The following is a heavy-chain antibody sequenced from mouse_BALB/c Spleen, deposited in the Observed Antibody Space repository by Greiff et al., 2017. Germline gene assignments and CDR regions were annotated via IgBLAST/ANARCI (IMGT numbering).Heavy chain of an antibody. CDR3: ARDHCGYDVGGAMDY. J-gene: IGHJ4*01. D-gene: IGHD2-2*01. V-gene: IGHV2-9*02. Sequence: VKLVESGPGLVAPSQSLSITCTVSGFSLTSYGVHWVRQPPGKGLEWLGVIWAGGSTNYNSALMSGLSISKDNSKSQVFLKMNSLQTDGTAMYYCARDHCGYDVGGAMDYWGQGTSVTVSS. CDR2: IWAGGST. CDR1: GFSLTSYG.